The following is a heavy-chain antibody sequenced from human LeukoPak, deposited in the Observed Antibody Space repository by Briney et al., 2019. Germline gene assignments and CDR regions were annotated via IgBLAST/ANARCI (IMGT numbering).Heavy chain of an antibody. J-gene: IGHJ4*02. CDR3: AGIEWFGEGFDY. CDR2: ISGSGGST. CDR1: GFTFSSYA. D-gene: IGHD3-10*01. Sequence: GGSLRLSCAASGFTFSSYAMSWVRQAPGKGLEWVSAISGSGGSTYYADSVKGRFTISRDNSKNTLYLQMNSLRAEDTAVYYCAGIEWFGEGFDYWGQGTLVTVSS. V-gene: IGHV3-23*01.